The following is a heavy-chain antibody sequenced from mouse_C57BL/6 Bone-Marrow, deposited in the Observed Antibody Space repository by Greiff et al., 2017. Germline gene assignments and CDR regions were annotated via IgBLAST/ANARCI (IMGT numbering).Heavy chain of an antibody. CDR1: GYTFTSYG. J-gene: IGHJ3*01. D-gene: IGHD1-1*01. V-gene: IGHV1-81*01. Sequence: VKLQESGAELARPGASVKLSCKASGYTFTSYGISWVKQRTGQGLEWIGEIYPRSGNTYYNEKFKGKATLTADKSSSTAYMELRSLTSEDSAVYFCARFIFAYWGQGTLVTVSA. CDR2: IYPRSGNT. CDR3: ARFIFAY.